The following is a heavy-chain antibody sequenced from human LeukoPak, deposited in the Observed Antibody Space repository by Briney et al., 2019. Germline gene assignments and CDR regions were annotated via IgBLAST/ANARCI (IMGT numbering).Heavy chain of an antibody. CDR1: GGTFSSYA. Sequence: SVKVSCKASGGTFSSYAISWVRQAPGQGLEWMGRIIPIFGTANYAQKFQGRVTITTDESTSTAYMELSSLRSEDTAVYYCARSTYYYDSSGYSDAFDIWGHGTMVTVSS. CDR3: ARSTYYYDSSGYSDAFDI. CDR2: IIPIFGTA. V-gene: IGHV1-69*05. J-gene: IGHJ3*02. D-gene: IGHD3-22*01.